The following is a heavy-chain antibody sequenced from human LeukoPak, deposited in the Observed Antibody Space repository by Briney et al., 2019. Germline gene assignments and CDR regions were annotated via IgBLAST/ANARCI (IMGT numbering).Heavy chain of an antibody. CDR3: AKEGRSLQTY. CDR1: GFMFSSNW. D-gene: IGHD5-24*01. Sequence: GGSLRLSCAASGFMFSSNWMSWVRLAPGKGLEWVANIKEDGTETHYVDSVKGRFTISRDNAKNSLYLQMNSLRVEDTAVYYCAKEGRSLQTYWGQGTLVTVSS. CDR2: IKEDGTET. J-gene: IGHJ4*02. V-gene: IGHV3-7*03.